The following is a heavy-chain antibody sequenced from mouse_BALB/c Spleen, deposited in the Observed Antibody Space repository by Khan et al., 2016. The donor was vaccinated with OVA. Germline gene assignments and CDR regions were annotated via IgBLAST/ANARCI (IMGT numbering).Heavy chain of an antibody. Sequence: VQLVESGPGLVAPSQSLSITCTVSGFSLTNYGVHWVRQPPGKGLEWLGIIWAGGSTNYNSALMSRLSISKENSRSQVFLKMNSLQTDDKAMYFCARSRESDYFDYWGQGTTLTVSS. CDR3: ARSRESDYFDY. D-gene: IGHD1-1*01. CDR2: IWAGGST. CDR1: GFSLTNYG. V-gene: IGHV2-9*02. J-gene: IGHJ2*01.